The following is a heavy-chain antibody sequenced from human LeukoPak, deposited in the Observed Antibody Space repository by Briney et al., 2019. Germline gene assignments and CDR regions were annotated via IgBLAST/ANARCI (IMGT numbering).Heavy chain of an antibody. D-gene: IGHD3-9*01. CDR2: MNPNSGNT. V-gene: IGHV1-8*01. J-gene: IGHJ6*03. Sequence: GASVKVSCKASGYTFTSYDINWVRQATGQGLEWMGWMNPNSGNTGYAQKFQGRVTMTRNTSISTAYMKLSSLRSEDTAVYYCARANYDILTGYYTSYYYYYMDVWGKGTTVTVSS. CDR3: ARANYDILTGYYTSYYYYYMDV. CDR1: GYTFTSYD.